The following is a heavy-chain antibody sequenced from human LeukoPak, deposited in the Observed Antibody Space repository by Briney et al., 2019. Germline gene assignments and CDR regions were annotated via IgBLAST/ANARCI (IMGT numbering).Heavy chain of an antibody. D-gene: IGHD3-22*01. J-gene: IGHJ4*02. Sequence: GGSRRLSCSASGFTFSRFAMTWVRQLPGRGLEWVSSISGNGHQTYYADSVKGRFSVSRDNSKNILYLQMDSLRADDSALHYCAKDANYYDSSGYLIPFDYWGQGTLVTVSS. CDR1: GFTFSRFA. CDR2: ISGNGHQT. CDR3: AKDANYYDSSGYLIPFDY. V-gene: IGHV3-23*01.